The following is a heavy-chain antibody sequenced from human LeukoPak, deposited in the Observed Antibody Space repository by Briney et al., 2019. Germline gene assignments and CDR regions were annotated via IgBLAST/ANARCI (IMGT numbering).Heavy chain of an antibody. J-gene: IGHJ1*01. Sequence: GGSLRLSCAASGFTFSSYWMSWVRQAPGKGLEWVANIKQDGSEKYYVDSVKGRFTISRDNAKNSLYLQMNSLRAEDTAIYYCARDGGYSYFQYWGQGTRVTVSS. CDR3: ARDGGYSYFQY. V-gene: IGHV3-7*03. CDR2: IKQDGSEK. CDR1: GFTFSSYW. D-gene: IGHD1-26*01.